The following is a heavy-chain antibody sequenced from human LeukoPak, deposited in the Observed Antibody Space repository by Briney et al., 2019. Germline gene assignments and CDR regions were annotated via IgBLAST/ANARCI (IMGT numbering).Heavy chain of an antibody. CDR1: GFTFSSYG. D-gene: IGHD3-10*01. V-gene: IGHV3-30*02. CDR3: ARDSATMVRGVIFTHWYFDL. CDR2: IRYDGSNK. Sequence: GGSLRLSCAASGFTFSSYGMHWVRQAPGKGLEWVAFIRYDGSNKYYADSVKGRFTISRDNSKNTLYLQMNSLRAEDTAVYYCARDSATMVRGVIFTHWYFDLWGRGTLVTVSS. J-gene: IGHJ2*01.